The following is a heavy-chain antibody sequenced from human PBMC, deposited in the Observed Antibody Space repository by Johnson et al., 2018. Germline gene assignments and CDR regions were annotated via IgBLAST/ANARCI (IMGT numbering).Heavy chain of an antibody. CDR2: IYSGGST. V-gene: IGHV3-53*01. Sequence: VQLVESGGGVIQPGGSLRLSCAASGFSVSSNYMSWVRQAPGKGLEWVSVIYSGGSTYYADSVKGRFNISRDNSKKTLYLQMNSLRAEDTAVYYCARYCGGDCYDAFDIWGQGTMVTVSS. J-gene: IGHJ3*02. D-gene: IGHD2-21*02. CDR3: ARYCGGDCYDAFDI. CDR1: GFSVSSNY.